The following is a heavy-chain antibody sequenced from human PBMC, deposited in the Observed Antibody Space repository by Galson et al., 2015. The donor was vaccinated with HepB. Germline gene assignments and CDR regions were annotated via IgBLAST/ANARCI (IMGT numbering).Heavy chain of an antibody. CDR2: IRSKAYGGTT. CDR3: TRDGYYDILTGYYRSYYFDY. CDR1: GFTFGDYA. V-gene: IGHV3-49*03. Sequence: SLRLSCAASGFTFGDYAMSWFRQAPGKGLEWVGFIRSKAYGGTTEYAASVKGRFTISRDDSKSIAYLQMNSLKTEDTAVYYCTRDGYYDILTGYYRSYYFDYWGQGTLVTVSS. D-gene: IGHD3-9*01. J-gene: IGHJ4*02.